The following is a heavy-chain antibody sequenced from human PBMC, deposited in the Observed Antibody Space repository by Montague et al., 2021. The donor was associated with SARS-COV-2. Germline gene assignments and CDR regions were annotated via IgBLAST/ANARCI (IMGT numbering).Heavy chain of an antibody. CDR2: INQDGSAK. D-gene: IGHD2/OR15-2a*01. CDR3: ARDKASKARVGGMDV. Sequence: SLRLSCAASGFTFSLDWMTWVRQVPGTGPEWVASINQDGSAKYYVDSVKSRFTISRDNAKKSLFLQMNSLRAEDTAVYYCARDKASKARVGGMDVWGQGTSVTVSS. V-gene: IGHV3-7*01. CDR1: GFTFSLDW. J-gene: IGHJ6*02.